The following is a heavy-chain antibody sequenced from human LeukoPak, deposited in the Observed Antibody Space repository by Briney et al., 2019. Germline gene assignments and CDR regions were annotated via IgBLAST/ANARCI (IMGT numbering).Heavy chain of an antibody. CDR1: GGSISSYY. CDR3: ARGGYYGSGNDFRFDP. D-gene: IGHD3-10*01. Sequence: SETLSLTCTVSGGSISSYYWSWLRQPAGKGLEWIGRIYTSGSTNYNPSLKSRVTMSVDTSKNQFSLKLSSVTAADTAVYYCARGGYYGSGNDFRFDPWGQGTLVTVSS. J-gene: IGHJ5*02. V-gene: IGHV4-4*07. CDR2: IYTSGST.